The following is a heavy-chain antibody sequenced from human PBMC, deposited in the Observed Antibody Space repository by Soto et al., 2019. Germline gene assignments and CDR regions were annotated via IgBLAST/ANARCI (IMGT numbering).Heavy chain of an antibody. CDR2: INPNSGGT. V-gene: IGHV1-2*04. CDR3: GRGFGELNHYYYYMDV. J-gene: IGHJ6*03. D-gene: IGHD3-10*01. CDR1: GYTFTGYY. Sequence: ASVKVSSKASGYTFTGYYMRWVRQAPGQGLEWMGWINPNSGGTNYAQKFQGWVTMTRDTSISTAYMELSRLRSDDTAVYYCGRGFGELNHYYYYMDVWGKGTTVTVSS.